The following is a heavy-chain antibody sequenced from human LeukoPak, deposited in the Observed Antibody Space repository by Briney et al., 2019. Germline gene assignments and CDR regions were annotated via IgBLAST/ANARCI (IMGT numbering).Heavy chain of an antibody. J-gene: IGHJ4*02. D-gene: IGHD3-22*01. CDR3: AKDRGYDSSGYYS. Sequence: GGSLRLSCAASGFTFSSYGMHWVRQAPGKGLEWVAYIRYDGSNKYYEDSMKGRFTISRDNSKNMLYLQMNSLRAEDTAVYYCAKDRGYDSSGYYSWGQGTLVTVSS. V-gene: IGHV3-30*02. CDR1: GFTFSSYG. CDR2: IRYDGSNK.